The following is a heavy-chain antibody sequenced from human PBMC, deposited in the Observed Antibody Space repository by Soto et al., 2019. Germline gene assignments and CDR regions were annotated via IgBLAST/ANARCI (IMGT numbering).Heavy chain of an antibody. J-gene: IGHJ6*02. V-gene: IGHV5-51*01. CDR3: ARHAEDDYYYYGMDV. CDR2: IYPGASDT. Sequence: GESLKISCNGSGYSFTSYWLGWVRQLPGKGLEWMGIIYPGASDTRYSPSFQGQVTISADKSSRTAYLQWSSLKASDTAMYYCARHAEDDYYYYGMDVWGQGTTVTVSS. CDR1: GYSFTSYW.